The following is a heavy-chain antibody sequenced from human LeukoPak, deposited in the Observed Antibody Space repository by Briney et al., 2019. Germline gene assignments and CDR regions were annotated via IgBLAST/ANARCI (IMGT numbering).Heavy chain of an antibody. D-gene: IGHD3-22*01. Sequence: ASVKVSCKASGYTFTSYGISWVRQAPGQGLEWMGWINPNSGGTSYAQKFQGRVTMTRDTSISTAYMELSRLRSDDTAVYYCARVFADCYDSSGPNDYWGQGTLVTVSS. CDR3: ARVFADCYDSSGPNDY. CDR1: GYTFTSYG. V-gene: IGHV1-2*02. J-gene: IGHJ4*02. CDR2: INPNSGGT.